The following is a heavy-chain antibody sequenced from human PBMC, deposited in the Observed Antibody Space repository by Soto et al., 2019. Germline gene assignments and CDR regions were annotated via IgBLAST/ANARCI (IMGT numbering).Heavy chain of an antibody. CDR2: ISNDGSNE. CDR3: AKGEVRGIIPSYFDY. CDR1: EVTIRWFG. D-gene: IGHD3-10*01. V-gene: IGHV3-30*18. J-gene: IGHJ4*02. Sequence: GGSRSLSCSVSEVTIRWFGMNWVRQGPGKGLEWVARISNDGSNEYYVDSVKGRFTISRDNSKNTLYLQMDSLRAEDTAVYYCAKGEVRGIIPSYFDYWGLGNLVTVSS.